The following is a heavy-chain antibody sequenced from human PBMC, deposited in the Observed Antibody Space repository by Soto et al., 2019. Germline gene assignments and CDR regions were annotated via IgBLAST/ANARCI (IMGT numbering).Heavy chain of an antibody. CDR2: INPNSGGT. CDR1: GYTFTGYY. V-gene: IGHV1-2*02. Sequence: ASVKVSCKASGYTFTGYYMHWVRQAPGQGLEWMGWINPNSGGTNYAQKFQGRVTMTRDTSISTAYMELSRLRSDDTAVYYCAREPGIAACIYRLGCWGQGTTVTFSS. D-gene: IGHD6-13*01. J-gene: IGHJ6*02. CDR3: AREPGIAACIYRLGC.